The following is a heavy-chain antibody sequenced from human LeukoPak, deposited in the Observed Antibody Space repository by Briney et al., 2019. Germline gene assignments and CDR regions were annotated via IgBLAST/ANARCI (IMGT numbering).Heavy chain of an antibody. D-gene: IGHD3-3*01. CDR2: ISSSSSTI. J-gene: IGHJ4*02. CDR1: GFTFSNYN. V-gene: IGHV3-48*04. CDR3: ARGHRAWSY. Sequence: SGGSLRLSCAASGFTFSNYNINWVRQAPGKGLEWVSYISSSSSTIYYADSVKGRFTISRDNAKSSLYLQMNSLRVDDTAVYYCARGHRAWSYWGQGTLVTVSS.